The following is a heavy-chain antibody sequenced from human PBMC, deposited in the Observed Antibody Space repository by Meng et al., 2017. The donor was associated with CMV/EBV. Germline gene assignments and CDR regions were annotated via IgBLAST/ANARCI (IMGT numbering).Heavy chain of an antibody. V-gene: IGHV4-59*01. J-gene: IGHJ4*02. D-gene: IGHD3-3*01. CDR3: ARDRDDFWSGRYFDH. Sequence: SETLSLTCTVSGGSISSYYWSWIRQPPGKGLEWIGYIYYSGSTNYNPSLKSRVTISVDTSKNQFSLKLSSVTAADTAVYYCARDRDDFWSGRYFDHWGQGTLVTVSS. CDR1: GGSISSYY. CDR2: IYYSGST.